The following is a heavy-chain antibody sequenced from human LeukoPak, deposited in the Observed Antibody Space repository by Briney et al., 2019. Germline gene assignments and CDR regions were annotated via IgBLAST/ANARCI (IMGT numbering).Heavy chain of an antibody. Sequence: GRSLRLSCAASGFTFSSYSMNWVRQAPGKGLEWVSYISSSSSTIYYADSVKGRFTISRDNAKNSLYLQMNSLRAEDTAVYYCAKDGDVGALHYWGQGTLVTVSS. D-gene: IGHD1-26*01. J-gene: IGHJ4*02. V-gene: IGHV3-48*04. CDR1: GFTFSSYS. CDR3: AKDGDVGALHY. CDR2: ISSSSSTI.